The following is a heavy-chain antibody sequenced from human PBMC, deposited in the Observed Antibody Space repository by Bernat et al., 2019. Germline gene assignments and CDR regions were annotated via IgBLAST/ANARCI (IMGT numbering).Heavy chain of an antibody. CDR2: INSDSRTN. D-gene: IGHD1-26*01. CDR1: GFTFSSSS. Sequence: CQTSGFTFSSSSVNWVRQAPGKVLYCVSYINSDSRTNYYAYSVRCRFTISRDNAKNSLYLQMNSQRDEDTAVYYCARDRIVGPSDDDIDIWGQGIMV. CDR3: ARDRIVGPSDDDIDI. J-gene: IGHJ3*02. V-gene: IGHV3-48*02.